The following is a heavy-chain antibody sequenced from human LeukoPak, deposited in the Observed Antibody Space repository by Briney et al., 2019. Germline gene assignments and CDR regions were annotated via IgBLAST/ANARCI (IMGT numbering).Heavy chain of an antibody. D-gene: IGHD5-18*01. CDR2: ISYDGSNK. CDR1: GFTFSSYG. J-gene: IGHJ4*02. Sequence: PGGSLRLSCAASGFTFSSYGMHGVRQAPGKGLEWVAVISYDGSNKYYADSVKGRFTISRDNSRNTLYLQMNSLRAEDTAVYYCAIVDGYSYGAPFDYWGQGTLVTVSS. V-gene: IGHV3-30*19. CDR3: AIVDGYSYGAPFDY.